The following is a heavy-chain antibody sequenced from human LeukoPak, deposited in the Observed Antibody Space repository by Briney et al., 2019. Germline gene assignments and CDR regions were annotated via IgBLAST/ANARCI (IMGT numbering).Heavy chain of an antibody. J-gene: IGHJ4*02. D-gene: IGHD5-12*01. CDR1: GYTFTNYY. Sequence: ASVKVSCKTSGYTFTNYYMHWVRQAPGQGLEWMGIINPSGGSTSYAQKFQGRVTVTRDTSTSTVYMELSSLRSEDTAMYYCASEGEIGYDLSDYWGQGTLVTVSS. CDR3: ASEGEIGYDLSDY. V-gene: IGHV1-46*01. CDR2: INPSGGST.